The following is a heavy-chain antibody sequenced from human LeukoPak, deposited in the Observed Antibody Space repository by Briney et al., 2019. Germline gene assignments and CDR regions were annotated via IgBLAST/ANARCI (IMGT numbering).Heavy chain of an antibody. Sequence: GGSLRLSCAASGFTFSSYWVSWVRQAPGKGLEWVANIKQDGSEKYYVDSVKGRFTISRDNAKNSLYLQMNSLRAEDTAVYYCARDLDYVWGSYMDYWGQGTLVTVSS. D-gene: IGHD3-16*01. J-gene: IGHJ4*02. CDR3: ARDLDYVWGSYMDY. CDR2: IKQDGSEK. V-gene: IGHV3-7*01. CDR1: GFTFSSYW.